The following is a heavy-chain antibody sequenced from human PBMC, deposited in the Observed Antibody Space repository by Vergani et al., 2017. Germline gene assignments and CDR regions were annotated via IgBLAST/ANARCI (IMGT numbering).Heavy chain of an antibody. Sequence: EVQLVQSGAEVKKPGESLKISCKGSGYSFTSYWIGWVRQMPGKGLEWMGIIYPGDSDTSYSPSFQGQVTISADKSISTAYLQWSSLKASDTAMYYCARRPWCGLLVVAATPWYYYYGIDVWGQGTTVTVSS. CDR2: IYPGDSDT. CDR1: GYSFTSYW. J-gene: IGHJ6*01. CDR3: ARRPWCGLLVVAATPWYYYYGIDV. V-gene: IGHV5-51*01. D-gene: IGHD2-15*01.